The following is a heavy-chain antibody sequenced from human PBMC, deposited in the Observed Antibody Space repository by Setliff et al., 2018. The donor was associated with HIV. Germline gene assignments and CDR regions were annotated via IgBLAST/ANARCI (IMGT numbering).Heavy chain of an antibody. CDR2: IYTSGST. CDR3: ARAIVVKDYDSSGLFDY. CDR1: GGSISGFY. V-gene: IGHV4-4*07. J-gene: IGHJ4*02. Sequence: SETLSLTCTVSGGSISGFYWNWIRQSAGKGLQWIGRIYTSGSTNYNPSLKSRVTMSVDTSKNQFSLKLSSVTAADTAVYYCARAIVVKDYDSSGLFDYWGQGTLVTVSS. D-gene: IGHD3-22*01.